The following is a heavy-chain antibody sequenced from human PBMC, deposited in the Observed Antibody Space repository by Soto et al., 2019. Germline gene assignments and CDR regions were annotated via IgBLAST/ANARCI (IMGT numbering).Heavy chain of an antibody. D-gene: IGHD3-10*01. CDR2: INTDXSTT. V-gene: IGHV3-74*01. J-gene: IGHJ4*02. CDR1: GYTFNNYW. CDR3: SRDTFGQYDS. Sequence: XXSLRLSCAASGYTFNNYWMHGVRQAPGRGLVWVSXINTDXSTTGYADSVXXRFTISRXXAKKTLYMHMKSLRAEDTAVYYCSRDTFGQYDSWGQGTLVTVYS.